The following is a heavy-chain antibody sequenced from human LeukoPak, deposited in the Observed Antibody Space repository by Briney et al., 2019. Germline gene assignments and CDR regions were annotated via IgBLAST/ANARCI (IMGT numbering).Heavy chain of an antibody. CDR1: GFTFSNYA. Sequence: GGSLRLSGAASGFTFSNYAMSWVRQAPGKGLEWVSAISGSGGSTYYADSVKGRFTISRDNSKNTLYLQMNSLRAEDTAVYYCAKERIQLWLRNWFDPWGQGTLVTVSS. D-gene: IGHD5-18*01. V-gene: IGHV3-23*01. CDR2: ISGSGGST. CDR3: AKERIQLWLRNWFDP. J-gene: IGHJ5*02.